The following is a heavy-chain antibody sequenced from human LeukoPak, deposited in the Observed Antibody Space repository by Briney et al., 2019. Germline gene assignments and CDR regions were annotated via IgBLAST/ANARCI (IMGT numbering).Heavy chain of an antibody. Sequence: GTTYYAASVKGRFTISRENSKNTLYLQMNSLRDEDTAVYYCAKYPSSVPAATRGNWFDPWGQGTLVTVSS. CDR3: AKYPSSVPAATRGNWFDP. CDR2: GTT. D-gene: IGHD2-2*01. V-gene: IGHV3-23*01. J-gene: IGHJ5*02.